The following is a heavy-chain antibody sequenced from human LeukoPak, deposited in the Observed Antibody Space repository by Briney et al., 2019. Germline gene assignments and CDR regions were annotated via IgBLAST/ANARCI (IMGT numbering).Heavy chain of an antibody. CDR3: AKDRTVGASYWYFDL. CDR2: IKRDGTEK. Sequence: GGSLRLSCTASGFTFSDFWMNWVRQAPGKGLEWVASIKRDGTEKYYVDSVKGRFTISRDSSKNTLFLHMNTLRAEDTAICYCAKDRTVGASYWYFDLWGRGTLVTVSS. V-gene: IGHV3-7*03. J-gene: IGHJ2*01. D-gene: IGHD1-26*01. CDR1: GFTFSDFW.